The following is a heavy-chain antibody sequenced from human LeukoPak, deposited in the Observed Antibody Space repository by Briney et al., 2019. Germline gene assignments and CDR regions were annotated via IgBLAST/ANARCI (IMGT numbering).Heavy chain of an antibody. D-gene: IGHD1-26*01. CDR3: ARYSGSCFDY. J-gene: IGHJ4*02. V-gene: IGHV1-46*01. Sequence: ASVKVSCKASGYTFTSYYLHWVRQAPGQGLEWMGIIYPSGGGTSYAQKFQGRVTMTTDTSTSTAYMELSSLRSEDTAVYYCARYSGSCFDYWGQGTLVTVSS. CDR1: GYTFTSYY. CDR2: IYPSGGGT.